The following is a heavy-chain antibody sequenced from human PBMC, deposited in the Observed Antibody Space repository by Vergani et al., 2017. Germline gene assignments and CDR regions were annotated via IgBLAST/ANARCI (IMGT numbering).Heavy chain of an antibody. J-gene: IGHJ3*02. V-gene: IGHV3-33*06. Sequence: QVQLVESGGGVVQPGRSLRLSCAASGFAFSTYGMHWVRQAPGKGLEWVAGIWYDGSKTYYADSVKGRFTISRDNSKNTLYLQMNSLRAEDTAVYYCAKDLGDYGDYVYAFDIWGQGTMVTVSS. CDR3: AKDLGDYGDYVYAFDI. CDR1: GFAFSTYG. CDR2: IWYDGSKT. D-gene: IGHD4-17*01.